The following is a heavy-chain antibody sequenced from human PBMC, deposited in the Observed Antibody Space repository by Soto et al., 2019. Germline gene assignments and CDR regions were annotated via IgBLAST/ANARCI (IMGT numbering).Heavy chain of an antibody. CDR3: ASPRQGNYDFLSGYYALDY. V-gene: IGHV4-39*01. CDR1: GASISSSRSH. Sequence: NPSETLSLTCTVSGASISSSRSHWGWVRQPPGKGLEWIVSFYYTGGTYSTYYNPSLKSRVTISVDTSKSQFSLNLRSVTAADTAVYYCASPRQGNYDFLSGYYALDYWGQGTLVTVSS. J-gene: IGHJ4*02. CDR2: FYYTGGT. D-gene: IGHD3-3*01.